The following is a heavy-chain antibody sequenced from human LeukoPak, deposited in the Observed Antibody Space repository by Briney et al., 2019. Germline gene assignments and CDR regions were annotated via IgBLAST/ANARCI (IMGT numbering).Heavy chain of an antibody. CDR1: GFTFSSYA. CDR2: ISGSGGST. CDR3: ARRERLGYSYGRGTLDI. J-gene: IGHJ3*02. V-gene: IGHV3-23*01. D-gene: IGHD5-18*01. Sequence: GGSLRLSCAASGFTFSSYAMSWVRQPPGKGLEWVSAISGSGGSTYYADSVKGRFTISRDNSKNTLYLQMNSLRVEDTAVYYCARRERLGYSYGRGTLDIWGQGTMVTVSS.